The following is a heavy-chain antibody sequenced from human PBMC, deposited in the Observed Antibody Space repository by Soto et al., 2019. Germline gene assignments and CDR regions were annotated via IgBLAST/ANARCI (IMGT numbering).Heavy chain of an antibody. V-gene: IGHV4-31*03. CDR3: SRRYPPFYFGL. Sequence: QVQLQESGPGLVKPSQTLSLTCTVSGGSVSSGGQYWSWIRQHPGKGLEWIGNIYYSGDTFYNPSLRCRITISVDSSMNQFSLSLCSVTASDTAVYYCSRRYPPFYFGLWGRVTLLTVYS. CDR2: IYYSGDT. CDR1: GGSVSSGGQY. J-gene: IGHJ2*01. D-gene: IGHD1-26*01.